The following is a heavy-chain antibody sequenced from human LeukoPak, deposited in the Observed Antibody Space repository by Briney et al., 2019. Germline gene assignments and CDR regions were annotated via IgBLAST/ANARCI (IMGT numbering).Heavy chain of an antibody. CDR1: GFTFSSYG. J-gene: IGHJ3*02. V-gene: IGHV3-23*01. CDR3: AKDSTARNGIYDPFDI. D-gene: IGHD2-8*01. Sequence: GGSLRLSCAASGFTFSSYGMHWVRQAPGKGLEWVSVVGGTGETHYTDSVKGRFTISRDNSKNTLSLQMNSLRPEDTAIYYCAKDSTARNGIYDPFDIWGQGTMVTVSS. CDR2: VGGTGET.